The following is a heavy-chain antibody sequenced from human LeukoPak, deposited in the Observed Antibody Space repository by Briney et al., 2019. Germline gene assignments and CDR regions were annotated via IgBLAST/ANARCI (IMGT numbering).Heavy chain of an antibody. CDR1: GGSVSSDSYF. CDR3: AGLVGRYSSGLYYYYFDY. D-gene: IGHD3-22*01. J-gene: IGHJ4*02. Sequence: SETLSLTCSVSGGSVSSDSYFWNWVRQPPGKGLEWIVEMYLSGTTHSNPSVKSRVTISIDKSKNQFFLNLSSVTAADTAVYYCAGLVGRYSSGLYYYYFDYWGQGTLVTVSS. V-gene: IGHV4-61*01. CDR2: MYLSGTT.